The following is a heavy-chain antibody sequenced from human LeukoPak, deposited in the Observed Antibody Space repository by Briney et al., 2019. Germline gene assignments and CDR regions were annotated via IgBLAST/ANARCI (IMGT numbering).Heavy chain of an antibody. Sequence: SETVSVTCTVSGGSISSYYWSWIRQPAGKGLEWIGRIYTSGSTNNNPALKSRVTMSVDTSNNQFAQKLGSVPAADTSVYYCAREIAAARANDYWGQGTLVTVSS. V-gene: IGHV4-4*07. CDR2: IYTSGST. CDR1: GGSISSYY. D-gene: IGHD6-13*01. J-gene: IGHJ4*02. CDR3: AREIAAARANDY.